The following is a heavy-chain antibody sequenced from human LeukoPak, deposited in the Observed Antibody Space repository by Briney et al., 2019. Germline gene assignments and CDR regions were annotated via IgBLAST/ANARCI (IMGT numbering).Heavy chain of an antibody. CDR1: GGSISSYC. D-gene: IGHD6-13*01. CDR2: IYTSGST. CDR3: ARDQGSSWYRMAFDY. Sequence: TSETLSLTCTVSGGSISSYCWSWIRQPAGKGLEWIGRIYTSGSTNYNPSLKSRVTISVDKSKNQFSLKLSSVTAADTAVYYCARDQGSSWYRMAFDYWGQGTLVTVSS. J-gene: IGHJ4*02. V-gene: IGHV4-4*07.